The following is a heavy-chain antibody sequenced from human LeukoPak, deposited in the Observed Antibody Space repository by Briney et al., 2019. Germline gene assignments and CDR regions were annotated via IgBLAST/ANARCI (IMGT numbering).Heavy chain of an antibody. CDR2: ISAYNGNT. V-gene: IGHV1-18*01. D-gene: IGHD3-10*01. Sequence: ASVKVSCKPSGYTFTNYGISWVRQAPGQGLEWMGWISAYNGNTNYAQKLQGRVTMTTDTSTGTAYMELRSLISDDTAVYYCARVPHAMVRGVIITEFYFDYWGEGTLVTVSS. CDR3: ARVPHAMVRGVIITEFYFDY. J-gene: IGHJ4*02. CDR1: GYTFTNYG.